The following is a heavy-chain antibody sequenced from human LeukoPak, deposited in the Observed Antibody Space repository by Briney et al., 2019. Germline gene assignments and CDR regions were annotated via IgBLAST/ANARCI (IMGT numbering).Heavy chain of an antibody. J-gene: IGHJ4*02. V-gene: IGHV3-33*08. Sequence: GGSLRLSCAASGFTFSSHSMNWVRQAPGKGLEWVAVIWYDGSNKYYADSVKGRFTISRDNSKNMLYLQMNSLRAEDTTVYYCAIQAGSGYHPIYWGQGTLVTVSS. CDR3: AIQAGSGYHPIY. CDR1: GFTFSSHS. D-gene: IGHD3-3*01. CDR2: IWYDGSNK.